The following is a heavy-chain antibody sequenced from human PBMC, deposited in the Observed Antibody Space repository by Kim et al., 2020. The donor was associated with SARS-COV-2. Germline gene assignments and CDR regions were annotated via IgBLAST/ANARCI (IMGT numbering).Heavy chain of an antibody. CDR3: AGMPCIAALFDP. Sequence: GESLKISCKGSGYSFTSYWISWVRQMPGKGLEWMGRIDPSDSYTNYSTSFQGHVTISADKSINTAYLQWSSPKAPDTAMYYCAGMPCIAALFDPWGQGTLVPVFS. CDR2: IDPSDSYT. J-gene: IGHJ5*02. V-gene: IGHV5-10-1*01. CDR1: GYSFTSYW. D-gene: IGHD6-13*01.